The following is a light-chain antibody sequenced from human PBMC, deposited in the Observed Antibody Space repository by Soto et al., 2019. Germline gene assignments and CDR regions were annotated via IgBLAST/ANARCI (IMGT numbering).Light chain of an antibody. CDR2: EVS. V-gene: IGLV2-14*01. J-gene: IGLJ2*01. CDR1: SSDIGRYNY. CDR3: SSYTSDTALG. Sequence: QSALTQPASVSGSPGQSITISCTGTSSDIGRYNYVSWYQHHPGKAPKVIIYEVSDRPSGVSNRFSGSKSGNTASLTISGLQAEDEADYYCSSYTSDTALGFGGGTKLTVL.